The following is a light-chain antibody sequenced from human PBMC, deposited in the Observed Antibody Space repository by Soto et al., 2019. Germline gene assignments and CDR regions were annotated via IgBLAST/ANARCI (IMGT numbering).Light chain of an antibody. CDR2: GNH. CDR1: SSNIGAGYD. J-gene: IGLJ1*01. CDR3: QSYDSSLRGFYV. V-gene: IGLV1-40*01. Sequence: QPVLPQPPSVSGAPGQRVTISCTGSSSNIGAGYDVHWYQQLPGTAPKLLIYGNHNRPSGVPDRFSGSKSGTSASLAITGLQSEDEADYYCQSYDSSLRGFYVFGTGTKLTVI.